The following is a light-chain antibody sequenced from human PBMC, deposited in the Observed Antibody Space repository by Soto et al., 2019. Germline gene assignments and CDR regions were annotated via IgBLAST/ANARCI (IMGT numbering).Light chain of an antibody. Sequence: EIVMTQSPATLSVSPGEGVTLSCRASQSIIDNLAWYQQKPGQTPRLLIYDVYSRASGIPAWFSGSSSGTDYTLTISSLQSEDSAVYYCQQYFDWPLTFGGGTNVEI. CDR1: QSIIDN. CDR3: QQYFDWPLT. J-gene: IGKJ4*01. V-gene: IGKV3-15*01. CDR2: DVY.